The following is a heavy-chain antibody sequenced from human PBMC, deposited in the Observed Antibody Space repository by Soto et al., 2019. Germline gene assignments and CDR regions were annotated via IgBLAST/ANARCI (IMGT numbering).Heavy chain of an antibody. Sequence: GXSVKVSCKASGSTFRSYGIRLVRQAPGQGLEWVGWISAYNGDTHYAPKFQDRITLTTETSTDTAYMELRSLRLDDTAVYYCARDWSRYYDNSGLIWFDWAQGSLVTVPS. J-gene: IGHJ4*02. CDR2: ISAYNGDT. D-gene: IGHD3-22*01. CDR3: ARDWSRYYDNSGLIWFD. CDR1: GSTFRSYG. V-gene: IGHV1-18*04.